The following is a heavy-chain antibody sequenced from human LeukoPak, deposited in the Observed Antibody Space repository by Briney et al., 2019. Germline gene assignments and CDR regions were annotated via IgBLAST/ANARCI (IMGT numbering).Heavy chain of an antibody. CDR2: IYYSGST. CDR1: GGSISSYY. D-gene: IGHD3-3*01. CDR3: ASLRFLEWSNTAGWFDP. J-gene: IGHJ5*02. V-gene: IGHV4-59*01. Sequence: PSETLSLTCTVSGGSISSYYWSWIRQPPGKGLEWIGYIYYSGSTNYNPSLKSRVTISVDTSKNQFSLKLSSVTAADTAVYYCASLRFLEWSNTAGWFDPWGQGTLVTVSS.